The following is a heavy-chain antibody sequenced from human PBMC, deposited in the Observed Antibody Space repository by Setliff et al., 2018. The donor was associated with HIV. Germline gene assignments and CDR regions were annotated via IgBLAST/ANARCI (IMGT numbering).Heavy chain of an antibody. V-gene: IGHV4-61*02. CDR1: GASINSGTYY. CDR3: ARERTQGYYYMDV. J-gene: IGHJ6*03. CDR2: IYTSGST. Sequence: PSETLSLTCTVSGASINSGTYYWTWIRQPAGKGLQWIGRIYTSGSTYYSPSLKSRVTISLDTSKNQFSLKLSSVTAADTAVYYCARERTQGYYYMDVWGKGTTVTVSS.